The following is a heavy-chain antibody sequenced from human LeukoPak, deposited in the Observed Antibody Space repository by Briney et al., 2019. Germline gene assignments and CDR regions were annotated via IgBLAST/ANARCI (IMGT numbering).Heavy chain of an antibody. V-gene: IGHV4-34*01. CDR1: GGSFSGYY. J-gene: IGHJ6*04. D-gene: IGHD3-10*01. Sequence: SETLSLTCAVYGGSFSGYYWSWIRQPPGKGLEWIGEVNHSGSTTYNPSLKSRVTILVDASKNHFSLKLSSVTAADTAVYYCARGIRGVLPRDVWGKGTTVTVSS. CDR3: ARGIRGVLPRDV. CDR2: VNHSGST.